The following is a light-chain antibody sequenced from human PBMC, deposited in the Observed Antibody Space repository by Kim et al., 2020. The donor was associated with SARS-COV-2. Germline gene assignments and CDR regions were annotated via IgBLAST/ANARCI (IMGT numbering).Light chain of an antibody. CDR2: HNN. CDR1: ASNIGNNP. V-gene: IGLV1-47*01. J-gene: IGLJ3*02. Sequence: QRVTRAGSGRASNIGNNPVGWYHQFSGTARRHLICHNNQRASGVADRFAGAKSGTSAALVISGLRSEDEAGYYCEAWDDGLSGSRVLGGETQLTVL. CDR3: EAWDDGLSGSRV.